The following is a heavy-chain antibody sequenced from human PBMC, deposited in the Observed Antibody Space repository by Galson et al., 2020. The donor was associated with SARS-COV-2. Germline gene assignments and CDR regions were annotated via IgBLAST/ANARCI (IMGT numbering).Heavy chain of an antibody. Sequence: SVKVSCKASGSTFTRYSITWVRQAPGQGLEWMGGIIPFFDTPHYAQNFQGRVTITADEFTNTAYMELSSLRYEDTAVYYCAREGLVPTRDALEATSRGWLDPWGQGTLVTVSS. J-gene: IGHJ5*02. D-gene: IGHD2-2*01. V-gene: IGHV1-69*13. CDR1: GSTFTRYS. CDR3: AREGLVPTRDALEATSRGWLDP. CDR2: IIPFFDTP.